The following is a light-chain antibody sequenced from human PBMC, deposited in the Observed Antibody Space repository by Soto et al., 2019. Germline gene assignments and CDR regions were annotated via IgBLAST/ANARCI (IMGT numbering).Light chain of an antibody. J-gene: IGLJ1*01. CDR3: AAWDDSLNGYV. V-gene: IGLV1-44*01. CDR1: SSNIGSNY. Sequence: QPVLTQPPSASGTPGQRVTISCSGSSSNIGSNYVYWYQQLPGTAPKLLIYSNNQRPSGVPDRFSGSKSGTSASLAISGLQSGDEADYYCAAWDDSLNGYVFGTGTKVTVL. CDR2: SNN.